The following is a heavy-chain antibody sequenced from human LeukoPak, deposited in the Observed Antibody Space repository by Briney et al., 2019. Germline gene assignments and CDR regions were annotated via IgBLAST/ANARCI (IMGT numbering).Heavy chain of an antibody. J-gene: IGHJ4*02. CDR2: INPSGGST. V-gene: IGHV1-46*01. CDR3: AREGDGDFLDY. D-gene: IGHD3-16*01. CDR1: GYTFTRYY. Sequence: GASVKVSCKASGYTFTRYYIHWVRQAPGQGLEWMGIINPSGGSTRYAQKFQGRVTMTRDTSTSTVYLEVSSLRSGDSAVYYCAREGDGDFLDYWGQGTLVTVSS.